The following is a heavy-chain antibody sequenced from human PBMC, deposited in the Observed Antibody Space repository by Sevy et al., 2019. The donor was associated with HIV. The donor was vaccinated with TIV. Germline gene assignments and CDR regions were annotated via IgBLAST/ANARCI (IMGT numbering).Heavy chain of an antibody. CDR2: IIPIFGTA. CDR1: GGTFSSYA. CDR3: ARDLNPITMVRGVIITAGGAFDI. D-gene: IGHD3-10*01. Sequence: ASVKVYCKASGGTFSSYAISWVRQAPGQGLEWMGGIIPIFGTANYAQKFQGRVTITADESTSTAYMELSSLRSEDTAVYYCARDLNPITMVRGVIITAGGAFDIRGQGTMVTVSS. V-gene: IGHV1-69*13. J-gene: IGHJ3*02.